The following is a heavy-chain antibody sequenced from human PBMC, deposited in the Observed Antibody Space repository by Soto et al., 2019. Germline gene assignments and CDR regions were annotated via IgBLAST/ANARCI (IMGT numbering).Heavy chain of an antibody. V-gene: IGHV4-30-2*01. J-gene: IGHJ5*02. CDR2: IYHSGST. CDR1: GGSISSGGYS. CDR3: ARSTYYDILTGAPPYNWFDP. D-gene: IGHD3-9*01. Sequence: SETLSLTCAVSGGSISSGGYSWSWIRQPPGKGLEWIGYIYHSGSTHYNPSLKSRVTISVDRSKNQFSLKLSSVTAADTAVYYCARSTYYDILTGAPPYNWFDPWGQRTWVT.